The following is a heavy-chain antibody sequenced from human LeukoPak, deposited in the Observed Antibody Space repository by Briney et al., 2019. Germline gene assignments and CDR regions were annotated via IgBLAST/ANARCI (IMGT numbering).Heavy chain of an antibody. CDR1: GGSISSGGYY. D-gene: IGHD6-13*01. CDR2: IYYSGST. J-gene: IGHJ4*02. CDR3: ARDVGGQQQLVPRGYFDY. V-gene: IGHV4-31*03. Sequence: SETLSLTCTVSGGSISSGGYYWSWIRQHPGKGLEWTGYIYYSGSTYYNPSLKSRVTISVDTSKNQFSLQLSSVTAADTAVYYCARDVGGQQQLVPRGYFDYWGQGTLVTVSS.